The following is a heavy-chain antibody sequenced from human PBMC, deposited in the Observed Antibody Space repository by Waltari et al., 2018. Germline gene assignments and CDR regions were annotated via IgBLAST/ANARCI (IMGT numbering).Heavy chain of an antibody. Sequence: QVQLQESGPGLVKPSETLSLPCTVSGGSVPSSSHYWGWIRQPPGQGLECIGNIHYTGNTDYNPSLKSRFTISADTSKNQFSLKVSSVTAADTAVYYCARGRYYGSGSRISYYYYYYMDVWGKGTTVTVSS. CDR1: GGSVPSSSHY. CDR2: IHYTGNT. J-gene: IGHJ6*03. D-gene: IGHD3-10*01. V-gene: IGHV4-39*01. CDR3: ARGRYYGSGSRISYYYYYYMDV.